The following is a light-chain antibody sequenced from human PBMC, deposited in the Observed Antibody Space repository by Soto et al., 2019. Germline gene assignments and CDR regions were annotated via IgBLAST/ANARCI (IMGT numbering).Light chain of an antibody. CDR2: DAS. J-gene: IGKJ4*01. Sequence: AIQLTQSPSSLSASVGDRVTITCRASQGISSALAWYQQKPGKAPKLLIYDASSLESGVPSRFSGSGSVTDFTLAISRLQPEDFATYYCQQFNSYPLTFGGGTKVEIK. CDR1: QGISSA. CDR3: QQFNSYPLT. V-gene: IGKV1-13*02.